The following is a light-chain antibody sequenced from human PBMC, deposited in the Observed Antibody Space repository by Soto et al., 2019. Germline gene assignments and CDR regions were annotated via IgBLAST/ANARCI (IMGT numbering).Light chain of an antibody. J-gene: IGKJ3*01. Sequence: DIQMTQSPSTLSASVGDRVTITCRASQSISSSFAWYQQNPGKAPKLLIYSASTLHTGVPSRFSGSGSATEFTLTIRSLQPDDFAAYYCLQYYTYPFTFGQGTKVDI. CDR3: LQYYTYPFT. V-gene: IGKV1-5*03. CDR1: QSISSS. CDR2: SAS.